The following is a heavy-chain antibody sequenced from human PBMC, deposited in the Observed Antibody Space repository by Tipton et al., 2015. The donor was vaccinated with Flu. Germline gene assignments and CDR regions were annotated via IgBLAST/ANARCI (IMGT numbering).Heavy chain of an antibody. V-gene: IGHV3-23*01. CDR3: AKDQHYDSSGYSYDGAFDM. Sequence: SLRLSCAASGFTFAGYAMRWVRQAPGKGLEWVSTVSGSGGSTYYADSVKGRFAISRDNSKNTLYLQMNSLRAEDTAVYHCAKDQHYDSSGYSYDGAFDMWGQGTVVTVSS. D-gene: IGHD3-22*01. J-gene: IGHJ3*02. CDR2: VSGSGGST. CDR1: GFTFAGYA.